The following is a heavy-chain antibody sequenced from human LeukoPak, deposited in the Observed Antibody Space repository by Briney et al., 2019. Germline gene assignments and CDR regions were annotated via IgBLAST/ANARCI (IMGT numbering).Heavy chain of an antibody. CDR2: SSSRSSTI. CDR3: ARVWDYDILTGRHYYYYGMDV. CDR1: GFTFSSYS. Sequence: GGSLRLSCAASGFTFSSYSMNWVRQAPGKGLEWVSYSSSRSSTIYYADSVKGRFTISRDNAKNSLYLQRNSLRDEDTAVYYCARVWDYDILTGRHYYYYGMDVWGQGTTVTVSS. J-gene: IGHJ6*02. D-gene: IGHD3-9*01. V-gene: IGHV3-48*02.